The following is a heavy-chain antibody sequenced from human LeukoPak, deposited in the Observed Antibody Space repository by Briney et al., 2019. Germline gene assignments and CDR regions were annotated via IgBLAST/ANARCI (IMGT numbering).Heavy chain of an antibody. CDR3: AKLSGGERITIFGVVITGAFDI. CDR2: ISGSGGST. J-gene: IGHJ3*02. CDR1: GFTFSSYA. V-gene: IGHV3-23*01. D-gene: IGHD3-3*01. Sequence: GGSLRLSCAASGFTFSSYAMSWVRQAPGKGLEWVSAISGSGGSTYYADSVKGRFTISRDNSKNTLYLQMNSLRAEDTAVYYCAKLSGGERITIFGVVITGAFDIWGQGTMVTVSS.